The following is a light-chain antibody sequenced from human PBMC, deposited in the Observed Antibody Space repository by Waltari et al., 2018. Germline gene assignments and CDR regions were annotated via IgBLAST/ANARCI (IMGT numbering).Light chain of an antibody. V-gene: IGKV4-1*01. CDR2: WAS. CDR1: QTILYNTNNKNY. CDR3: HQYDTTPVP. J-gene: IGKJ5*01. Sequence: DIVMTQSPDSLAVSLGERATINCKSSQTILYNTNNKNYLAWYQQKPRQPPKLLIYWASTREAGVPDRFSGSGSGTDFALTISSLQAEDVAVYYCHQYDTTPVPFGQGTRLEIK.